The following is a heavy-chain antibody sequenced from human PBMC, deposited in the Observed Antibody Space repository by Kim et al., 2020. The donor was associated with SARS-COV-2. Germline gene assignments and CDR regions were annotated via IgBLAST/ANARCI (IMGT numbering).Heavy chain of an antibody. V-gene: IGHV4-34*01. D-gene: IGHD5-18*01. CDR1: GGSFSGYY. CDR3: ARGVIQLWTLDYYYYMDV. CDR2: INHSGST. J-gene: IGHJ6*03. Sequence: SETLSLTCAVYGGSFSGYYWSWIRQPPGKGLEWIGEINHSGSTNYNPSLKSRVTISVDTSKNQFSLKLSSVTAADTAVYYCARGVIQLWTLDYYYYMDVWGKGTTVTVSS.